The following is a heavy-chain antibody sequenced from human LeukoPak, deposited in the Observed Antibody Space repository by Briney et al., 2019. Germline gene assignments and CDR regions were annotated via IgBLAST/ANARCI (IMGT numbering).Heavy chain of an antibody. CDR2: IIPIFGTA. J-gene: IGHJ6*03. CDR3: ARAERITIFGVVTPGYYYMDV. Sequence: ASVKVSCKASGGTFSSYAISWVRQAPGQGLEWMGGIIPIFGTANYAQKFQGRVTITADESTSTAYMELSSLRSEDTAVYYCARAERITIFGVVTPGYYYMDVWGKGTTVTVSS. D-gene: IGHD3-3*01. CDR1: GGTFSSYA. V-gene: IGHV1-69*13.